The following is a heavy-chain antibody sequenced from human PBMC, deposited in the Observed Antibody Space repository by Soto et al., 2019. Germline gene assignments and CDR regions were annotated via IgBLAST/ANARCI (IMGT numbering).Heavy chain of an antibody. J-gene: IGHJ4*02. CDR1: GVSISSHGYF. CDR2: ISYSGST. V-gene: IGHV4-39*01. D-gene: IGHD5-12*01. Sequence: QLQLQESGPGLVQPSETLSLTCTVSGVSISSHGYFWGWIRQPPGKGLEWIGMISYSGSTYYSPSLKSRVTISADTSKNQLSLRLSSVTDADTAVFHCMNYNSGWKYWGQGTVVTVSS. CDR3: MNYNSGWKY.